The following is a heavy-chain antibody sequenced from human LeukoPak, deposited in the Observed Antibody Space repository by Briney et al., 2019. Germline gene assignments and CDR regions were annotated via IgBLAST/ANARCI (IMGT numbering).Heavy chain of an antibody. Sequence: PGGSLRLSCAASGFTFSTYAMHWVRQPPGKGLEWVPVISYDGSNKYYADSVKGRFTISRDNSKNTLYLQMNSLRAEDTAVYYCASALRYFDWLLPLDYWGQGTLVTVSS. CDR2: ISYDGSNK. CDR1: GFTFSTYA. D-gene: IGHD3-9*01. J-gene: IGHJ4*02. CDR3: ASALRYFDWLLPLDY. V-gene: IGHV3-30-3*01.